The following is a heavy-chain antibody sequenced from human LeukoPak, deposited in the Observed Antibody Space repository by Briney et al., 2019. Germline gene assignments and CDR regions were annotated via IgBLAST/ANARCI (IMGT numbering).Heavy chain of an antibody. J-gene: IGHJ5*02. Sequence: ASVKVSCKASGYTFTGYYMHWVRQAPGQGLEWMGWINPNSGGTNYAQKFQGRVTMTRDTSISTAYMELSRLRSDDTAVYYCARDRTCSGGSCYLNWFAPWGQGTLVTVSS. D-gene: IGHD2-15*01. CDR1: GYTFTGYY. V-gene: IGHV1-2*02. CDR2: INPNSGGT. CDR3: ARDRTCSGGSCYLNWFAP.